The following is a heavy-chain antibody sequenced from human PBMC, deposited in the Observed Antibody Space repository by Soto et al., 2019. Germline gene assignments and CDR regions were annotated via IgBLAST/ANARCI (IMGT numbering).Heavy chain of an antibody. CDR2: ISYDGSNK. J-gene: IGHJ4*02. CDR3: AKDLTDLIAVAGTALLEDY. CDR1: GFTFSSYG. V-gene: IGHV3-30*18. Sequence: GGSLRLSCAASGFTFSSYGMHWVRQAPGKGLEWVAVISYDGSNKYYADSVKGRFTISRDNSKNTLYLQMNSLRAEDTAVYYCAKDLTDLIAVAGTALLEDYWGQGTLVTVSS. D-gene: IGHD6-19*01.